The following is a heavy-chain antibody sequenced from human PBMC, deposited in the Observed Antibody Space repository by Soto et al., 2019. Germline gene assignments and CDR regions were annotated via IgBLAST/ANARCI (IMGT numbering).Heavy chain of an antibody. V-gene: IGHV4-30-4*01. CDR1: GGSISSGDYY. Sequence: PSETLSLTCTVSGGSISSGDYYWSWIRQPPGKGLEWIGYIYYSGSTYYNPSLKSRVTISVDTSKNQFSLKLSSVTAADTAVYYCARDFIAAARSYYYYGMDVWGQGTTVTVSS. J-gene: IGHJ6*02. CDR3: ARDFIAAARSYYYYGMDV. D-gene: IGHD6-13*01. CDR2: IYYSGST.